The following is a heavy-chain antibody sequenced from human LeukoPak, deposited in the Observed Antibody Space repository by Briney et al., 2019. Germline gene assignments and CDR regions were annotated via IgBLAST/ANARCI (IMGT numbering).Heavy chain of an antibody. D-gene: IGHD6-13*01. CDR3: ARAQQQLVRFAFDY. J-gene: IGHJ4*02. CDR2: ISYDGSNK. CDR1: GFSFSSYA. V-gene: IGHV3-30*01. Sequence: GGSLRLSCAASGFSFSSYAMHGVRQAPGKGLEWVAVISYDGSNKYYADSVKGRFTISRDNSKNTLYLQMNSLRAEDTAVYYCARAQQQLVRFAFDYWGQGTLVTVSS.